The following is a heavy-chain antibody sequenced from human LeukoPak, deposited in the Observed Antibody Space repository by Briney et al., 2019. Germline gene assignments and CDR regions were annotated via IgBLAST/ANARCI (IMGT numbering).Heavy chain of an antibody. CDR3: ARDWAYCSGGSCNFDY. CDR2: ISSSSSTI. D-gene: IGHD2-15*01. Sequence: GSLRLSCAASGFPFSSYSMNWVRQAPGKGLEWVSYISSSSSTIYYADSVKGRFTISRDNAENSLYLQMNSLRAEDTAVYYCARDWAYCSGGSCNFDYWGQGTLVTVSS. J-gene: IGHJ4*02. CDR1: GFPFSSYS. V-gene: IGHV3-48*04.